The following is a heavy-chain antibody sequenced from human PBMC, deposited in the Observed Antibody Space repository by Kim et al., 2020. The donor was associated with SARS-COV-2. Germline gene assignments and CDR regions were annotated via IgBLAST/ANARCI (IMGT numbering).Heavy chain of an antibody. V-gene: IGHV4-59*01. CDR2: IYYSGST. Sequence: SETLSLTCTVSGGSISSYYWSWIRQPPGKGLEWIGYIYYSGSTNYNPSLKSRVTISVDTSKNQFSLKLSSVTAADTAVYYCARSYGSGTLNWFDPWGQGT. CDR1: GGSISSYY. D-gene: IGHD3-10*01. CDR3: ARSYGSGTLNWFDP. J-gene: IGHJ5*02.